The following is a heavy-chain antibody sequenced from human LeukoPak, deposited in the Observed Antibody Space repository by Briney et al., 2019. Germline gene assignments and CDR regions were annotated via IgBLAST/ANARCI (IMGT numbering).Heavy chain of an antibody. CDR3: TPSPGDTVTTDY. J-gene: IGHJ4*02. Sequence: HPGGSLRLSCAASGFTFSSYGMHWVRQAPGKGLEWVAVISYDGSNKYYADSVKGRFTISRDNSNNTLSLQMNSLRAEDTALYYCTPSPGDTVTTDYWGQGTLVTVSS. D-gene: IGHD4-17*01. CDR1: GFTFSSYG. CDR2: ISYDGSNK. V-gene: IGHV3-30*03.